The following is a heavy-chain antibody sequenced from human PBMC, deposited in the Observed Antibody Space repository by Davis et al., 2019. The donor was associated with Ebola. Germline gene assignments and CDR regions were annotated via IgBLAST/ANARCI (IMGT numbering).Heavy chain of an antibody. CDR2: MNPNSGNT. CDR1: VYTFTSYD. V-gene: IGHV1-8*01. CDR3: ASQGGDYDSSGNYYTAEYFQH. D-gene: IGHD3-22*01. Sequence: ASVKVSCKASVYTFTSYDINWVRQATGQGLEWMGWMNPNSGNTGYAQKFQGRVTMTRNTSISTAYMELSSLRSEDTAVYYCASQGGDYDSSGNYYTAEYFQHWGQGTLVTVSS. J-gene: IGHJ1*01.